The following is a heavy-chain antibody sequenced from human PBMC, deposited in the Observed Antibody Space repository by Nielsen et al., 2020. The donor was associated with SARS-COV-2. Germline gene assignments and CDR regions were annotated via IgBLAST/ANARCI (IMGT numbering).Heavy chain of an antibody. V-gene: IGHV3-21*04. CDR3: ARVPTVGSLSYYYYGMDV. CDR2: ISASSSDI. CDR1: GVIFRTYS. Sequence: GGSLRLSCAAAGVIFRTYSMNWVRQAPGKGLEWVSMISASSSDIYYADSVKGRFTISRDNAKNSLYLHMNSLGAEDTAVYFCARVPTVGSLSYYYYGMDVWGQGTTVTVSS. D-gene: IGHD3-10*01. J-gene: IGHJ6*02.